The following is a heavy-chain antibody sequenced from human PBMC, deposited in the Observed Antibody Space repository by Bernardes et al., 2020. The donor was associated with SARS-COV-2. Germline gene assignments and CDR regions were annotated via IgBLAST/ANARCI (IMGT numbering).Heavy chain of an antibody. CDR3: ASAHYYGSGSYFPFDY. CDR1: GYTFTGYY. J-gene: IGHJ4*02. V-gene: IGHV1-2*02. Sequence: ASVKVSCKASGYTFTGYYMHWVRQAPGQGLEWMGWINPNSGGTNYAQKFQGRVTMTRDTSISTAYMELSRLRSDDTAVYYCASAHYYGSGSYFPFDYWGQGTLVTVSS. D-gene: IGHD3-10*01. CDR2: INPNSGGT.